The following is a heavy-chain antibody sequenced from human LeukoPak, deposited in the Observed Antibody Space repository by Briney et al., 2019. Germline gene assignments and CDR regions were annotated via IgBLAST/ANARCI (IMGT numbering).Heavy chain of an antibody. V-gene: IGHV3-74*03. CDR3: TRDRFYAMDA. CDR2: ITIDGSST. Sequence: GGSLTLSCTTSGFTFGTSTMTWVRQAPGKGLVWVSRITIDGSSTTYADSVKGRFTISRDSAKNTLYLQMNSLRAEDTAVYYCTRDRFYAMDAWGQGTTVTVSS. CDR1: GFTFGTST. J-gene: IGHJ6*02.